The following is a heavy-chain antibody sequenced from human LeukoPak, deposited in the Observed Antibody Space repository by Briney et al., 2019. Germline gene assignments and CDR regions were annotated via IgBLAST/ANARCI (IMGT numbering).Heavy chain of an antibody. CDR1: GFTFSSYG. Sequence: PGGSLRLSCAASGFTFSSYGMHWVRQAPGKGLEWGAVISYDGSNKYYADSVKGRFTISRDNSKNTLYLQTNSLRAEDTAVYYCAKDAKRIRAEKGRGYFDWFHYYYYMDVWGKGTTVTVPS. CDR2: ISYDGSNK. CDR3: AKDAKRIRAEKGRGYFDWFHYYYYMDV. V-gene: IGHV3-30*18. D-gene: IGHD3-9*01. J-gene: IGHJ6*03.